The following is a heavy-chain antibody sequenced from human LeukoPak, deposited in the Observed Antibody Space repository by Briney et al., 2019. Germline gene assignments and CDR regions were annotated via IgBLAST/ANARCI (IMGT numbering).Heavy chain of an antibody. D-gene: IGHD6-19*01. Sequence: SETLSLTCAVYGGSFSGYYWSWIRQPPGKGLEWIGEINHGGSTNYNPSLKSRVTISVDTSKNQFSLKLSSVTAADTAVYYCARVTSSGWTYSNWYFDLWGRGTLVTVSS. V-gene: IGHV4-34*01. J-gene: IGHJ2*01. CDR3: ARVTSSGWTYSNWYFDL. CDR2: INHGGST. CDR1: GGSFSGYY.